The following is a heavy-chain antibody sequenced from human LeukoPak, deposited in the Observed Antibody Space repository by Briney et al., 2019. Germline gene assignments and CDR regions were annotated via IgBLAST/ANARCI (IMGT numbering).Heavy chain of an antibody. D-gene: IGHD5-12*01. CDR1: GFTFSSYA. J-gene: IGHJ4*02. CDR3: AKVKYTDYDMNFDS. CDR2: IGGSNTNT. Sequence: PGGSLRLFCSASGFTFSSYAMSWARHAPGMGLEWVSAIGGSNTNTYYADSVKGRFTISTDNSKNSLYLQINSLRAADTDLYYCAKVKYTDYDMNFDSWGQGTLVTVSS. V-gene: IGHV3-23*01.